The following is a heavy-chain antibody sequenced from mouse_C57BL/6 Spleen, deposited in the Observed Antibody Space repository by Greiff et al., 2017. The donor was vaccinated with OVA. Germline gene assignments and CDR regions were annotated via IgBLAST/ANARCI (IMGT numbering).Heavy chain of an antibody. V-gene: IGHV1-26*01. CDR3: ARYYDYNWYFDV. CDR1: GYTFTDYY. J-gene: IGHJ1*03. D-gene: IGHD2-4*01. Sequence: EVQLQQSGPELVKPGASVKISCKASGYTFTDYYMNWVKQSHGTSLEWIGDINPNNGGTSYNQQFKGKATLTVDKSSSTAYMELRSLTSEDSAVYYCARYYDYNWYFDVWGTGTTVTVSS. CDR2: INPNNGGT.